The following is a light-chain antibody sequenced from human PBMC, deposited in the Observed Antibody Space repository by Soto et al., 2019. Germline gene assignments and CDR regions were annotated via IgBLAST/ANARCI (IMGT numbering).Light chain of an antibody. V-gene: IGLV2-23*03. CDR3: CSYAGSSTFGV. Sequence: QSVLTQPASVSGSPGQSITISCTGTSSDVGSYNLVSWYQQHPGKAPKLMIYEGSKRPSGVSNRFSGSKSGNTASLTISGLQAEDEAYYYCCSYAGSSTFGVFGGGTKVTVL. CDR2: EGS. CDR1: SSDVGSYNL. J-gene: IGLJ2*01.